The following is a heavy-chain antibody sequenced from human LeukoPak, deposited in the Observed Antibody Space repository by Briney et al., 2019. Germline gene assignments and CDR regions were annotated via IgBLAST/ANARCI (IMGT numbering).Heavy chain of an antibody. CDR3: ASPGYYYDSSGYSY. CDR2: INHSRST. D-gene: IGHD3-22*01. Sequence: SETLCLTCTVSGGSISSYYWSWIRQPPGKGLEWIGEINHSRSTNYNPSLKSRVTISVNTSKNQFSLKLSSVTAADTAVYYCASPGYYYDSSGYSYWGQGTLVTVSS. V-gene: IGHV4-34*01. J-gene: IGHJ4*02. CDR1: GGSISSYY.